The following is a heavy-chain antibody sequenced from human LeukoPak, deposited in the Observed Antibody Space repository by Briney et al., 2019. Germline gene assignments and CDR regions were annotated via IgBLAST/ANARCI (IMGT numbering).Heavy chain of an antibody. CDR2: IYPGEYDT. V-gene: IGHV5-51*01. D-gene: IGHD2-15*01. Sequence: GGSRQISCQGSGFHFTSYWIGGGRQLTGKGVEWMGIIYPGEYDTINSPSFQGQVTISADKSISTAYLQWSSLKASDTAMYYCARLRWYCSGGSCYSGYNWFDPWGQGTLVTVSS. CDR1: GFHFTSYW. CDR3: ARLRWYCSGGSCYSGYNWFDP. J-gene: IGHJ5*02.